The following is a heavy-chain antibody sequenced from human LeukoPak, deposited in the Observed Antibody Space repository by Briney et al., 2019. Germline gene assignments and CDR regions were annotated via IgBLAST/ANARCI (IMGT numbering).Heavy chain of an antibody. CDR2: IIPIFGTA. Sequence: GSSVKVSCKASGGTFSSYAISWVRQAPGQGLEWMGGIIPIFGTANYAQKFQGRVTITADESTSTAYMELSSLRSEDTAVYYCARDLGYCSGGSCYAAYYFDYWGQGTLVTVSS. V-gene: IGHV1-69*01. CDR1: GGTFSSYA. J-gene: IGHJ4*02. CDR3: ARDLGYCSGGSCYAAYYFDY. D-gene: IGHD2-15*01.